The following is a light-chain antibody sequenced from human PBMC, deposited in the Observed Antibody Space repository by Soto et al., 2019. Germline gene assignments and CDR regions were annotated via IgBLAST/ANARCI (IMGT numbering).Light chain of an antibody. V-gene: IGLV2-11*01. Sequence: QRSLTQPHHVPASRGQSSTISCTGTSSDVGRYDYVSWYQQHPGKAPKLMIYDVTERPSGVPDRFSASKSGNTASLTISGLQPDDEADYHCRSYAGTYAFYDFGTGTKVTVL. CDR3: RSYAGTYAFYD. CDR2: DVT. CDR1: SSDVGRYDY. J-gene: IGLJ1*01.